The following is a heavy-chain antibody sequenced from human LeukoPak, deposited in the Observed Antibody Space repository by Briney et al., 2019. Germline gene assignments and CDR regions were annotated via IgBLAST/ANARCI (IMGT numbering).Heavy chain of an antibody. CDR1: GFTFSSYS. CDR2: ISSSSSTI. V-gene: IGHV3-48*01. Sequence: GGSLRLSCAASGFTFSSYSMNWVRQAPGKGLEWVSYISSSSSTIYYADSVKGRFTISRDNAKNSLYLQMNSLRAEDTAVYYCARDRYNWNDMNWGQGTLVTVSS. CDR3: ARDRYNWNDMN. D-gene: IGHD1-20*01. J-gene: IGHJ4*02.